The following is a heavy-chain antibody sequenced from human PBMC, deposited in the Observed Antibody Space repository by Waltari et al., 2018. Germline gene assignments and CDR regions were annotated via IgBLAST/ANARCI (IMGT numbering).Heavy chain of an antibody. CDR3: ARGGFDSDCYFDL. J-gene: IGHJ2*01. V-gene: IGHV4-38-2*01. Sequence: QVQLQESGPGLVEPSETLSLTCAVSGFSINSAHYWGWFRQPPEKGLEWIGSIYHVGSTYYNPSLKSRVTISMDTSKNQFSLKLNSVTAADTAIYYCARGGFDSDCYFDLWGRGTLVTVSS. CDR1: GFSINSAHY. CDR2: IYHVGST. D-gene: IGHD1-26*01.